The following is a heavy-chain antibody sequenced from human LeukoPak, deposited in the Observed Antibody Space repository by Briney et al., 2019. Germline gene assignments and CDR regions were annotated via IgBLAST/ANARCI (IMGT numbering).Heavy chain of an antibody. V-gene: IGHV3-30*02. J-gene: IGHJ3*02. CDR1: GFTFSSYG. CDR3: ARGTDSSGWYGAFDI. Sequence: GGSLRLSCAASGFTFSSYGMHWVRQAPGKGLEWVAFIRYDGSNKYYADSVKGRFTISRDNSKNTLYLQMNSLRAEDTAVYYCARGTDSSGWYGAFDIWGQGTLVTVSP. D-gene: IGHD6-19*01. CDR2: IRYDGSNK.